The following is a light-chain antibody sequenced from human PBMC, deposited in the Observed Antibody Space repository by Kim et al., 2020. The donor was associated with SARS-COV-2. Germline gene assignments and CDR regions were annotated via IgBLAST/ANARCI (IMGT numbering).Light chain of an antibody. Sequence: GQSATISCTGTSSDVGGSSYVSWYQQHPGKAPKLMIYDVSKRPSGVPDRFSGSKSGNTASLTISGLQAEDEADYYCCSYAGSYGVVFGGGTQLTVL. CDR2: DVS. CDR1: SSDVGGSSY. J-gene: IGLJ2*01. V-gene: IGLV2-11*01. CDR3: CSYAGSYGVV.